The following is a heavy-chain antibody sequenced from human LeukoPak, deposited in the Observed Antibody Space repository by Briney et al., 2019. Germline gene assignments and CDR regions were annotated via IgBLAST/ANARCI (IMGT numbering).Heavy chain of an antibody. CDR3: AKDRQLGGGFDYYFDY. J-gene: IGHJ4*02. CDR1: GISFNNYG. V-gene: IGHV3-23*01. D-gene: IGHD1-1*01. CDR2: ISNGGHHT. Sequence: GGSLRLSCAASGISFNNYGMSWVRQAPGKGLEWVSSISNGGHHTYYADSVRGRFTISRDNSKNTLYLQMDSLRAADTAVYYCAKDRQLGGGFDYYFDYWGQGTLVTVSS.